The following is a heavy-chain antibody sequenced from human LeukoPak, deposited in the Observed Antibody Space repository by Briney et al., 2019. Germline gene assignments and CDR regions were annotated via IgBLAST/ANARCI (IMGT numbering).Heavy chain of an antibody. CDR2: IYYSGRT. CDR3: ARQDDSSGYYAFDI. D-gene: IGHD3-22*01. CDR1: GGSFSGYY. Sequence: SETLSLTCAVYGGSFSGYYWDWIRQPPGKGLEWIGSIYYSGRTYYNPSLNSRVTISVDTSKNQFSLKLSSVTAADTAVYYCARQDDSSGYYAFDIWGQGTMVTVSS. J-gene: IGHJ3*02. V-gene: IGHV4-39*01.